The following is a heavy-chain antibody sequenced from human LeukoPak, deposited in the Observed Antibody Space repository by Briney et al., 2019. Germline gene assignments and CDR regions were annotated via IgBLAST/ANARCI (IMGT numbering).Heavy chain of an antibody. CDR1: GGSINSSTYY. CDR3: ARSQALAAGGNLDY. CDR2: IYYSGST. J-gene: IGHJ4*02. V-gene: IGHV4-39*01. D-gene: IGHD3-16*01. Sequence: SETLSLTCSVSGGSINSSTYYWGWIRLPPGKGLEWIGTIYYSGSTYYSPSLNSRVTISIDTSKNQFSLKLHSVTDADTAVYYCARSQALAAGGNLDYWGQGTLVAVSS.